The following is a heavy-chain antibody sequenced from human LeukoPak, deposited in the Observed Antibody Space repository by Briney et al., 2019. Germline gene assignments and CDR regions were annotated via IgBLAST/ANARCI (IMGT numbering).Heavy chain of an antibody. CDR2: INHSGST. D-gene: IGHD2-15*01. Sequence: PSETLSLTCAVYGGSFSGYYWSWIRQPPGKGLEWIGEINHSGSTNYNPSLKSRVTISVDTSKNQFSLKLSSVTAADTAVYYCARQNNPRYCSGGSCRYYFDYWGRGTLVTVSS. J-gene: IGHJ4*02. CDR3: ARQNNPRYCSGGSCRYYFDY. CDR1: GGSFSGYY. V-gene: IGHV4-34*01.